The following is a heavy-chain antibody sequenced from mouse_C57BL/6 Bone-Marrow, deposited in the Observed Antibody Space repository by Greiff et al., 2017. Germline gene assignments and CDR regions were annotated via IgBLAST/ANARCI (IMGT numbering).Heavy chain of an antibody. J-gene: IGHJ2*01. Sequence: EVKLMESEGGLVQPGSSMTLSCTASGFTFSDYYMAWVRQVPEKGLDWVANINYDGSSTYYLDSLKSRFIISRDNAKNILYLQMSSHKSEDTATYYCARGYVGNFYYWGQGTTLTVSS. CDR1: GFTFSDYY. CDR3: ARGYVGNFYY. V-gene: IGHV5-16*01. CDR2: INYDGSST.